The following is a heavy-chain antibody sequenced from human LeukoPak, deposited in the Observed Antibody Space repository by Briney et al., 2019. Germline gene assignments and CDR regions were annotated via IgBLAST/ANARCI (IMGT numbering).Heavy chain of an antibody. CDR1: GDTSTSYA. CDR2: ISAYNGNT. J-gene: IGHJ4*02. V-gene: IGHV1-18*01. Sequence: ASVKDSCKASGDTSTSYAISWGRQAPGQGLEWMGWISAYNGNTNYAQKPQSRVTMTTDTSPSTAYMELRSLRSDDTAVYYCARHAASYYYDSSGYYPVDYWGQGTLVTVYS. CDR3: ARHAASYYYDSSGYYPVDY. D-gene: IGHD3-22*01.